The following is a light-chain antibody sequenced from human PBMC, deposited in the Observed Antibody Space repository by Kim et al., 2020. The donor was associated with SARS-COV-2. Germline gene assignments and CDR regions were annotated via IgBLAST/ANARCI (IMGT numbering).Light chain of an antibody. Sequence: LSQGERATLSGRASQSISTNVVRTKHRPGQSPRLLIYGASSRATGIPDRCSGSGAGTDFTLTITGLGPEDFAVYYCHQYAGATWTLGQGTKVDIK. CDR2: GAS. CDR1: QSISTN. V-gene: IGKV3-20*01. CDR3: HQYAGATWT. J-gene: IGKJ1*01.